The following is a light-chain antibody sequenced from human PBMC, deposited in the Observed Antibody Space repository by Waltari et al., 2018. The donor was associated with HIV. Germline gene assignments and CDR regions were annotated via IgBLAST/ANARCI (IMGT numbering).Light chain of an antibody. V-gene: IGLV1-40*03. CDR2: GHS. CDR3: QSYDSSLSVV. CDR1: SSNIGAGYD. Sequence: QSVLTQPPSVSGAPGQRVTISCTGSSSNIGAGYDVHVYQHFPGRAPKLLIYGHSNLASGVPGRFSGSMSGASASLAITGLRAEDEADYYCQSYDSSLSVVFGGGTTLTVL. J-gene: IGLJ2*01.